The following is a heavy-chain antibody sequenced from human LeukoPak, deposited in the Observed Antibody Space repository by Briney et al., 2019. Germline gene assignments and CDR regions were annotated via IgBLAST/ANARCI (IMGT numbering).Heavy chain of an antibody. Sequence: GGSLRLSCAASGFTFSSYSMNWVRQAPGKGLEWVSYISSSSSTIYYADSVKGRFTISRDNAKNSLYLQMNSLRAEDTAVYYCARSSSQYSSSWYVRRWYFDLRGRGTLVTVSS. D-gene: IGHD6-13*01. V-gene: IGHV3-48*04. CDR1: GFTFSSYS. J-gene: IGHJ2*01. CDR2: ISSSSSTI. CDR3: ARSSSQYSSSWYVRRWYFDL.